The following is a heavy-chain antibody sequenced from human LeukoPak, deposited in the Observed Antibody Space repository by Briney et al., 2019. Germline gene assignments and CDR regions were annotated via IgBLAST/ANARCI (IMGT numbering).Heavy chain of an antibody. D-gene: IGHD3-3*01. CDR1: TFTFNSYA. J-gene: IGHJ4*02. CDR3: HYDFWSGYYVFDY. V-gene: IGHV3-23*01. CDR2: ISSSGDLT. Sequence: GGSLRLSCAASTFTFNSYAVSWVRQAPGKGLEWISAISSSGDLTFYADSAKGRFTIPRDNSKNMLYLQMDSLRAEDTAVYYCHYDFWSGYYVFDYWGQGTLVTVSS.